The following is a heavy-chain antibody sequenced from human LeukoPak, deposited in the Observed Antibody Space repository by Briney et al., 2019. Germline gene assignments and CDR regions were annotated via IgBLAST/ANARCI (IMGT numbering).Heavy chain of an antibody. D-gene: IGHD3-9*01. Sequence: GASVKVSCKASGYTFTSYGISWVRQAPGQGLEWMGWISAYNGNTNYAQKLQGRVTMTPDTSTSTAYMELRSLRSDATTVYYCARDVRYFDWLLISDAFDIWGQGTMVTVSS. CDR3: ARDVRYFDWLLISDAFDI. CDR2: ISAYNGNT. J-gene: IGHJ3*02. CDR1: GYTFTSYG. V-gene: IGHV1-18*01.